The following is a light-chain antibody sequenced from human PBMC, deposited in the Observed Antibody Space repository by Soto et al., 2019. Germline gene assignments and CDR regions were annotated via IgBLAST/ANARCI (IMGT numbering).Light chain of an antibody. CDR2: GAS. J-gene: IGKJ2*01. Sequence: EIVLTQSPGTLSLSPGERATLSCRASQSVSSNYLAWYQQKPGQAPRLVIYGASNRATGIPDRFSGSGSGADVSLTINSMEPEDFVVYYCQQYGSSPPYTFGQGTKLDIK. V-gene: IGKV3-20*01. CDR1: QSVSSNY. CDR3: QQYGSSPPYT.